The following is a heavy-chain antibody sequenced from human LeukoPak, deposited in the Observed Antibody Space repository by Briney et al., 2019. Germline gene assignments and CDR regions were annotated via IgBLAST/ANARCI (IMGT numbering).Heavy chain of an antibody. CDR2: INPNSGGT. J-gene: IGHJ5*02. CDR3: ARVVPAASASYNWFDP. D-gene: IGHD2-2*01. V-gene: IGHV1-2*06. Sequence: EASVKVSCKASGYTFTGYYMHWVRQAPGQGLEWMGRINPNSGGTNYAQKFQGRGTMTRDTSISTACMELSRLRSDDTAVYYCARVVPAASASYNWFDPWGQGTLVTVSS. CDR1: GYTFTGYY.